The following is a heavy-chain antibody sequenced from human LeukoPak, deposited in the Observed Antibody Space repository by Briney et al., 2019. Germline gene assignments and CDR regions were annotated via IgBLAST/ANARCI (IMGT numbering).Heavy chain of an antibody. D-gene: IGHD6-19*01. V-gene: IGHV4-59*01. CDR3: ARDGIAVAGPYYFDY. J-gene: IGHJ4*02. Sequence: PSETLSLTCTVSGGSISSYYWSWIRQPPGKGLEWIGYIYYSGSTNYNPSLKSRVTISVDTSKNQFSLKLSSVTAADTAVYYCARDGIAVAGPYYFDYWGQGTLVTVSS. CDR2: IYYSGST. CDR1: GGSISSYY.